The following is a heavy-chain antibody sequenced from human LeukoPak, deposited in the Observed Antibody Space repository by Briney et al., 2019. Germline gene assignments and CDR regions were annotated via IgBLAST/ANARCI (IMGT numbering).Heavy chain of an antibody. CDR2: ISGGGETT. Sequence: GGSLRLSCAASGFTFNNYAMNWVRQAPGKGLEWISSISGGGETTYYADSAKGRFTISRDNSQNTLYLQMNSLRAEDTAVYYCARDYADHVGYFFFDYWGQGTLVTVSS. D-gene: IGHD4-17*01. V-gene: IGHV3-23*01. J-gene: IGHJ4*02. CDR3: ARDYADHVGYFFFDY. CDR1: GFTFNNYA.